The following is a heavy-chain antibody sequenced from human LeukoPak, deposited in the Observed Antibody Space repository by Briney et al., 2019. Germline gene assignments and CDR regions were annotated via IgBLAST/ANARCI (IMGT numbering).Heavy chain of an antibody. V-gene: IGHV3-30*02. Sequence: GGSLRLSCAASGFTFSSYGMHWVRQAPGKGLEWVAFIRFDGSNKYYADSVKGRFTISRDNSKNTLYLQMNSLRAEDTAVYYCAKASAPYYYDSSGYWAFDIWGQGTMVTVSS. D-gene: IGHD3-22*01. CDR2: IRFDGSNK. CDR1: GFTFSSYG. CDR3: AKASAPYYYDSSGYWAFDI. J-gene: IGHJ3*02.